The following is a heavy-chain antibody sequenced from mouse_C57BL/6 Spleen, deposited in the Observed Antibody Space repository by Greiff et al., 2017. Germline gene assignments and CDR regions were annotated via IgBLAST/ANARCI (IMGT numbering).Heavy chain of an antibody. D-gene: IGHD4-1*01. V-gene: IGHV1-54*01. Sequence: VQLQQSGAELVRPGTSVKVSCKASGYAFTNSLLEWVKQRPGQGLEWIGVINPGSGGTNYNEKFKGKATLTADKSSSTAYMQLSSLTSEDSAVYFCARRGVGREGYFDVWGTGTTVTVSS. CDR2: INPGSGGT. CDR1: GYAFTNSL. J-gene: IGHJ1*03. CDR3: ARRGVGREGYFDV.